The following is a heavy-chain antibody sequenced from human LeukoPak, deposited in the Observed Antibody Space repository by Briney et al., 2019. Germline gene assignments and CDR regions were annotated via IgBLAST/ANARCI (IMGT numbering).Heavy chain of an antibody. CDR3: ARLAYCSSTSCYPLRLDWFDP. CDR2: IYYSGST. CDR1: GGSTSSYY. J-gene: IGHJ5*02. V-gene: IGHV4-59*08. D-gene: IGHD2-2*01. Sequence: SETLSLTCTVSGGSTSSYYWSWIRQPPGKGLEWIGYIYYSGSTNYNPSLKSRVTISVDTSKNQFSLKLSSVTAADTAVYYCARLAYCSSTSCYPLRLDWFDPWGQGTLVTVSS.